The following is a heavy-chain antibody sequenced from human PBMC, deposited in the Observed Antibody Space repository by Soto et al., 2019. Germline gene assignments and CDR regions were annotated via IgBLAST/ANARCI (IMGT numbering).Heavy chain of an antibody. J-gene: IGHJ4*02. D-gene: IGHD3-22*01. Sequence: QVQLQESGPGLVKPSQTLSLTCTVSGGSITSGGYRWSWIRQHPGKALEWIGYIFYSGYSYYNPSLKSRVPMSVDTSKKEFSLKMNSVTAADTAVYYCPRLYYDSSGSVYMYFDFWGQATLGTVSS. V-gene: IGHV4-31*03. CDR1: GGSITSGGYR. CDR2: IFYSGYS. CDR3: PRLYYDSSGSVYMYFDF.